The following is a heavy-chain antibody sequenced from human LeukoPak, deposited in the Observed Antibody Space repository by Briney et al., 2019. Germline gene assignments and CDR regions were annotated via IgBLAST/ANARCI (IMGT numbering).Heavy chain of an antibody. CDR2: ISYDGSQK. CDR1: GFIFGDYA. Sequence: TGGSLRLSCGVSGFIFGDYAMHWVRQAPGKGPEWVSVISYDGSQKYYADPVRGRFTISRDNSKNTLYLQMSSLRAEDMAVYYCARGENYRFDYWGRGTLVTVSS. V-gene: IGHV3-30-3*01. D-gene: IGHD1-7*01. CDR3: ARGENYRFDY. J-gene: IGHJ4*02.